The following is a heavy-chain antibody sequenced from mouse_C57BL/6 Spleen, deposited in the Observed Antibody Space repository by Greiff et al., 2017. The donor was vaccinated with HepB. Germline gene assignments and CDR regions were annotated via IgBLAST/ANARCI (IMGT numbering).Heavy chain of an antibody. CDR1: GYTFTSYW. CDR3: ALSYYYGSSYGWFAY. D-gene: IGHD1-1*01. J-gene: IGHJ3*01. Sequence: QVQLQQPGAELVKPGASVKLSCKASGYTFTSYWMHWVKQRPGRGLEWIGRIDPNSGGTKYNEKFKSKATLTVDKPSSTAYMQLSSLTSEDSAFYYCALSYYYGSSYGWFAYWGQGTLVTVSA. V-gene: IGHV1-72*01. CDR2: IDPNSGGT.